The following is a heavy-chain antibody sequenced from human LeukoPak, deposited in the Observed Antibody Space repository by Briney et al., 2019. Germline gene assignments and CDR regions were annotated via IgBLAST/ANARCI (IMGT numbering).Heavy chain of an antibody. CDR2: MSGSGGST. CDR3: AKSRGSYSRDY. Sequence: GGSLRLSCAASGFTFSSYAMSWVRQAPGKGLEWVSAMSGSGGSTYYADSVKGRFTISRDNSQNTLYLQMNSLRAEDTAVYYCAKSRGSYSRDYWGQGTLVTVSS. D-gene: IGHD1-26*01. J-gene: IGHJ4*02. CDR1: GFTFSSYA. V-gene: IGHV3-23*01.